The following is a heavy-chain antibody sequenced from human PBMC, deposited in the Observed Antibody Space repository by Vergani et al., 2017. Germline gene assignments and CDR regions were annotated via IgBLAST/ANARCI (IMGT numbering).Heavy chain of an antibody. CDR3: ATATVKGGSPLLDY. CDR1: GYTFTGYY. CDR2: INPNSGGT. D-gene: IGHD2-15*01. Sequence: QVQLVQSGAEVKKPGASVKVSCKASGYTFTGYYMHWVRQAPGQGLEWMGWINPNSGGTNYAQKFQGRVTMTRDTSTDTAYMELSSLRSEDTAVYYCATATVKGGSPLLDYWGQGTLVTVSS. V-gene: IGHV1-2*02. J-gene: IGHJ4*02.